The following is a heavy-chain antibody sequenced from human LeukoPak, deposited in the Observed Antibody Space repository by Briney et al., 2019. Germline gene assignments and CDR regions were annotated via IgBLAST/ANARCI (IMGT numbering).Heavy chain of an antibody. Sequence: GESLKISCKGSGYSFTTYWIAWVRQMPGKGLEWMGIIYPGDSDTRYSPSFQGQVTISADKAISTVYLQCSSLKASDTAMYYCARGLGFCSGGTCYFDYWGQGTLVTVSS. J-gene: IGHJ4*02. D-gene: IGHD2-15*01. CDR1: GYSFTTYW. V-gene: IGHV5-51*01. CDR3: ARGLGFCSGGTCYFDY. CDR2: IYPGDSDT.